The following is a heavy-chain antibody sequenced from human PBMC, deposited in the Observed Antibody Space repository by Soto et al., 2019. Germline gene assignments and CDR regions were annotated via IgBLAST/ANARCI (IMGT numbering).Heavy chain of an antibody. CDR2: ISYDGSNK. D-gene: IGHD3-10*02. CDR3: AKEHYYVSHYGMDV. J-gene: IGHJ6*02. Sequence: GGSLRLSCAASGFTFSSYGMHWVRQAPGKGLEWVAVISYDGSNKYYADSVKGRFTISRDNSKNTLYLQMNSLRAEDTAVYYCAKEHYYVSHYGMDVWGQGTTVTVSS. V-gene: IGHV3-30*18. CDR1: GFTFSSYG.